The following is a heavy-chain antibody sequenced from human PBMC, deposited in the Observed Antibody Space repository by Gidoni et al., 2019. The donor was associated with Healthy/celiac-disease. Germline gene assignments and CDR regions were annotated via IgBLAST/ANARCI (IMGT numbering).Heavy chain of an antibody. V-gene: IGHV3-48*02. J-gene: IGHJ5*02. CDR2: ISIRSSTI. D-gene: IGHD1-26*01. Sequence: VQRVESGGGLVQPGGSLRPSCAASGFAGCSYRMNWVRQAPGKGLDWVSSISIRSSTISYADSVKGRFTISSDNAKTSLYLQMHSLRDEDTAVYYCARGGGSYVVPFDPWGQGTLVTVSS. CDR3: ARGGGSYVVPFDP. CDR1: GFAGCSYR.